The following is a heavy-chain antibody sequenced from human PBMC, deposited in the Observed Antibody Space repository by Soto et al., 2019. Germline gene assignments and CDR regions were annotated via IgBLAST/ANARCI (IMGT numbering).Heavy chain of an antibody. CDR2: ISPSTSHI. J-gene: IGHJ6*02. V-gene: IGHV3-21*01. CDR1: GFTFSSCT. Sequence: EVHLVEAGGGLVKPGGSLRLSCAVSGFTFSSCTMNWVRQAPGKGLEWVSSISPSTSHIYYADSVKGRFTISRDNAKNSLFLQMNTLRAEDTAVYYCSGCSRGPCNQNYGMDVWGQGTTVTVSS. D-gene: IGHD2-15*01. CDR3: SGCSRGPCNQNYGMDV.